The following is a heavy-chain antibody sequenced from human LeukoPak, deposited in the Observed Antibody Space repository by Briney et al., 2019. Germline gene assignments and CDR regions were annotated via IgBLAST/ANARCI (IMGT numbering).Heavy chain of an antibody. J-gene: IGHJ3*02. Sequence: GGSLRLSCAASGFTFSTYWMHWVRQAPGEGLVWVSRINTDGSSTNYAGSVKGRFAISRDNAKNTLYLQMNSLRAEDTALYYCASPKRGGAFDMWGQGTVVTVSS. V-gene: IGHV3-74*01. D-gene: IGHD2-15*01. CDR3: ASPKRGGAFDM. CDR2: INTDGSST. CDR1: GFTFSTYW.